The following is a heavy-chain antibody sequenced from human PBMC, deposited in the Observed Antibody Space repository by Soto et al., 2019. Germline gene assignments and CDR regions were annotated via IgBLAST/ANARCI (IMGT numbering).Heavy chain of an antibody. CDR3: ARGREMEYGDYEAYFDY. Sequence: QVQLQESGPGLVRPSQTLSLTCTVSGGSISSGGYYWSWIRQHPGKGLEWIGYIYYSGSTYYNPSLRRRVTISVDTSNNQFSLKLSSVTAADTAVYYCARGREMEYGDYEAYFDYWGQGTLVTVSS. V-gene: IGHV4-31*03. J-gene: IGHJ4*02. CDR1: GGSISSGGYY. D-gene: IGHD4-17*01. CDR2: IYYSGST.